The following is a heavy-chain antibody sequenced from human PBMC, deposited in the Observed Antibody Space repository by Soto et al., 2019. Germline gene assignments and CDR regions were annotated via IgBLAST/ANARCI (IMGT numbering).Heavy chain of an antibody. CDR2: IYYSGST. CDR1: GGSMTSGDYF. Sequence: SETLSLTCSVSGGSMTSGDYFWSWVRQPPGKGLEWIGYIYYSGSTYYHPFVKSRVIISVDTSKNQFSLKLSSVTAADTAVYYCARGAYSSGPTWFDPWGQGILVTVSS. CDR3: ARGAYSSGPTWFDP. J-gene: IGHJ5*02. V-gene: IGHV4-30-4*01. D-gene: IGHD6-19*01.